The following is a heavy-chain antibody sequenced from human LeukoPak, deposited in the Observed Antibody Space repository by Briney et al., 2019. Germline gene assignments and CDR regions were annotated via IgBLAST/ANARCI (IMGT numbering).Heavy chain of an antibody. J-gene: IGHJ3*02. CDR2: ISSSSSYT. CDR1: GFTFSDYY. CDR3: ARASHRSDAFDI. V-gene: IGHV3-11*06. Sequence: PGGSLRLSCAASGFTFSDYYMSWIRQAPGKGLEWVSYISSSSSYTNYADFVKGRFTISRDNAKNSLYRQMNSLRAEDTAVYYCARASHRSDAFDIWGQGTMVTVSS.